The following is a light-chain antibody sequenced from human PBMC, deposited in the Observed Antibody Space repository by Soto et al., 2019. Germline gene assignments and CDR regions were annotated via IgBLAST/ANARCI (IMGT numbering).Light chain of an antibody. CDR2: AAS. J-gene: IGKJ1*01. CDR3: QQYNSYST. Sequence: DIQMTQSPSSLSASVGDRVTITCRASQSITGYLNWYQQKPGKVPKLLIYAASTLQSGVPSRFSGSGSGTDFTLTLSSLQAEDSATYYCQQYNSYSTFGQGTKVDIK. V-gene: IGKV1-39*01. CDR1: QSITGY.